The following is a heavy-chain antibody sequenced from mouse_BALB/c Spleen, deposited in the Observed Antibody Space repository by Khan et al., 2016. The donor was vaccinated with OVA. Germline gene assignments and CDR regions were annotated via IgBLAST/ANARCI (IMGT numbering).Heavy chain of an antibody. J-gene: IGHJ3*01. CDR2: ISSGGDYT. D-gene: IGHD4-1*01. Sequence: EVELVESGGDLVKPGGSLKLSCAASGFSFSSYSMSWVRQTPDKRLEWVATISSGGDYTYYPDIVKGRFTISRDNAKTTMYLQMSSLKSDDTAMYYCASHVTGSFAYWGQGTLVTVSA. CDR3: ASHVTGSFAY. CDR1: GFSFSSYS. V-gene: IGHV5-6*01.